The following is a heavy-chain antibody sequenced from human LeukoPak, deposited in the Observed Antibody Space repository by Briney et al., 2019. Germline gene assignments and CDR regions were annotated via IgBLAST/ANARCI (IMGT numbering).Heavy chain of an antibody. J-gene: IGHJ4*02. CDR3: ARDEGGNSYGSPYY. CDR2: ISYDGSNK. Sequence: PGRSLRLSCAASGFTFSSYAMHWVRQAPGKGLEWVAVISYDGSNKYYADSVKGRFTISRDNSKNTLYLQMNSLRAEDTAVYYCARDEGGNSYGSPYYWGQGTLVTVSS. V-gene: IGHV3-30-3*01. CDR1: GFTFSSYA. D-gene: IGHD5-18*01.